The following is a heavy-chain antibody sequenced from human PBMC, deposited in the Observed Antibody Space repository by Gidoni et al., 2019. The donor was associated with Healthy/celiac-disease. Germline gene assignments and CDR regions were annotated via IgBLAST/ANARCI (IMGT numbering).Heavy chain of an antibody. Sequence: QVQLQESGPGLVKLSETLSLPCTASGGSISRYYWRWIRQPPGKGLEWIRYIYYSGSTNYNPALKSRVTISVDTSKNQFSLKLSSVTAADTAVYYCARVRGSGWYFDYWGQGTLVTVSS. V-gene: IGHV4-59*01. CDR1: GGSISRYY. CDR3: ARVRGSGWYFDY. CDR2: IYYSGST. J-gene: IGHJ4*02. D-gene: IGHD6-19*01.